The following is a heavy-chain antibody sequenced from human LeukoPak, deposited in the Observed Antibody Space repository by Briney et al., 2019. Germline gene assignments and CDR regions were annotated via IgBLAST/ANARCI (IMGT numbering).Heavy chain of an antibody. D-gene: IGHD6-19*01. J-gene: IGHJ4*02. CDR1: GFTFTNAW. CDR2: IKMKTDGGTT. Sequence: GGSLRLSCAASGFTFTNAWMTWVRQAPGKGREWVGRIKMKTDGGTTDYAAPVKGRFTISRDDSKNMLYLQMNSLKPEDTAVYYCTRGNSGWYFAYWGQGTLVTVSS. V-gene: IGHV3-15*01. CDR3: TRGNSGWYFAY.